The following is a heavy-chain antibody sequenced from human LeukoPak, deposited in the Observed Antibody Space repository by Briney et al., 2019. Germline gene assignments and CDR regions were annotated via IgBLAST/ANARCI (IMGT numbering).Heavy chain of an antibody. CDR1: GGTFSSYA. CDR2: IIPIFGTA. CDR3: ASPKKYYYDRHFDY. D-gene: IGHD3-22*01. V-gene: IGHV1-69*13. Sequence: ASVKVSCKASGGTFSSYAISWVRQAPGQGLEWMGGIIPIFGTANYAQKFQGRVTITADESTSTAYMELSSLRSEETAVYYCASPKKYYYDRHFDYWGQGTLVTVSS. J-gene: IGHJ4*02.